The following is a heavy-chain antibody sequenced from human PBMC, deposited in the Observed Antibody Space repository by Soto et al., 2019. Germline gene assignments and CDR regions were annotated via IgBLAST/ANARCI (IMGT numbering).Heavy chain of an antibody. J-gene: IGHJ4*02. V-gene: IGHV3-30*18. Sequence: GGSLRLSCAASGFTFSSYGMHWVRQAPGKGLEWVAVISYDGSNKYYADSVKGRFTISRDNSKNTLYLQMNSLRAEDTAVYYCAKATVTTYYFDYWGQGTLVTVSS. CDR2: ISYDGSNK. CDR3: AKATVTTYYFDY. CDR1: GFTFSSYG. D-gene: IGHD4-17*01.